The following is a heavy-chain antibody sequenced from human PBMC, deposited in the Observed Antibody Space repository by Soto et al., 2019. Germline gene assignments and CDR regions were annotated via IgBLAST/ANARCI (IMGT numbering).Heavy chain of an antibody. D-gene: IGHD1-1*01. V-gene: IGHV4-39*01. CDR2: IYYSGST. CDR3: ARRPRRNWSDFDY. J-gene: IGHJ4*02. CDR1: GGSIISSSYY. Sequence: SETLSLTCTFSGGSIISSSYYWGWIRQPPGKGLEWIGSIYYSGSTYYNPSLKSRVTISVDTSKNQFSLKLSSVTAADTAVYYCARRPRRNWSDFDYWGQGTLVTVSS.